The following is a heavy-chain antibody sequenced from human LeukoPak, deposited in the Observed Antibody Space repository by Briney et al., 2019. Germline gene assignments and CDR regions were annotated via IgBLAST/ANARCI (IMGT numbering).Heavy chain of an antibody. CDR2: ISGSGGST. CDR3: ASQGAAAGDY. CDR1: GFTFSNYA. V-gene: IGHV3-23*01. J-gene: IGHJ4*02. D-gene: IGHD6-13*01. Sequence: PGGSLRLSCAASGFTFSNYAMTWVRQAPGKGLEWVSTISGSGGSTYYADSVKGRFTISRDNSKNTLYLQMNSLRAEDTAVYYCASQGAAAGDYWGQGTLVTVSS.